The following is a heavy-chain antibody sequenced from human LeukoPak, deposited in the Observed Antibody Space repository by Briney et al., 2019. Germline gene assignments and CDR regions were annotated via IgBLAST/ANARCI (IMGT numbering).Heavy chain of an antibody. J-gene: IGHJ6*04. V-gene: IGHV4-34*01. Sequence: SETLSLTCAVYGGSFSGYYWSWIRQPPEKGLEWIGEINHSGSTNYNPSLKSRVTISVDTSKNQFSLKLSSVTAADTAVYYCARGLRPTGPAYRDVWGKGTTVTVSS. CDR2: INHSGST. CDR3: ARGLRPTGPAYRDV. CDR1: GGSFSGYY. D-gene: IGHD4-17*01.